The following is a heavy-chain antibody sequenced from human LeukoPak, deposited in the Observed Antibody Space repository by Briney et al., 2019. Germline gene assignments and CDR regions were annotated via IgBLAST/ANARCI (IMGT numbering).Heavy chain of an antibody. Sequence: GGSLRLSCAASGFTFDDYAMHWVRQAPGKGLEWVSGISWNSGSIGYADSVKGRFTISRDNAKNSLYLQMNSLRAEDTALYYCAKAVMVAATHFDYRGQGTLVTVSS. CDR3: AKAVMVAATHFDY. CDR2: ISWNSGSI. CDR1: GFTFDDYA. D-gene: IGHD2-15*01. J-gene: IGHJ4*02. V-gene: IGHV3-9*01.